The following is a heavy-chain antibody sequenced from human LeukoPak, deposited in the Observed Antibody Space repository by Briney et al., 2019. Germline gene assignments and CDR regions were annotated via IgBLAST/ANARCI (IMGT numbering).Heavy chain of an antibody. V-gene: IGHV4-34*01. J-gene: IGHJ6*03. Sequence: SETLSLTCAVYGGSFSGYYWSWIRQPPGKGLEWIGEINHSGSTNYNPSLKSRVTISVDTSKNQFSLKVSSVTAADTAVYYCARAGYCSSTSCYIEDYYMDVWGKGTTVIVSS. CDR1: GGSFSGYY. CDR2: INHSGST. CDR3: ARAGYCSSTSCYIEDYYMDV. D-gene: IGHD2-2*02.